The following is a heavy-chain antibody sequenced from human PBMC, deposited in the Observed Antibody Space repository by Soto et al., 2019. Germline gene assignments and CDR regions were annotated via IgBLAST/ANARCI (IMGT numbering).Heavy chain of an antibody. V-gene: IGHV1-46*01. CDR1: GYTFTSYY. CDR3: ARDFLVGYYDFWSGYSDNWFDP. Sequence: ASVKVSCKASGYTFTSYYMHWVRRAPGQGLEWMGIINPSGGSTSYAQKFQGRVTMTRDTSTSTVYMELSSLRSEDTAVYYCARDFLVGYYDFWSGYSDNWFDPWGQGTLVTVSS. J-gene: IGHJ5*02. D-gene: IGHD3-3*01. CDR2: INPSGGST.